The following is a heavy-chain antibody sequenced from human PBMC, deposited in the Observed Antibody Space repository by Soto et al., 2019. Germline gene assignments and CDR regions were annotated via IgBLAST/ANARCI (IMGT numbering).Heavy chain of an antibody. CDR2: ISGSGGST. D-gene: IGHD2-15*01. CDR3: AKVLCSGGSCYIYYFDY. V-gene: IGHV3-23*01. CDR1: GFTFSSYA. Sequence: PGGALRLFCAASGFTFSSYAMSWVRQAPGKGLEWVSAISGSGGSTYYADSVKGRFTISRDNSKNTLYLQMNSLRAEDTAIYYCAKVLCSGGSCYIYYFDYWGQGTLVTVSS. J-gene: IGHJ4*02.